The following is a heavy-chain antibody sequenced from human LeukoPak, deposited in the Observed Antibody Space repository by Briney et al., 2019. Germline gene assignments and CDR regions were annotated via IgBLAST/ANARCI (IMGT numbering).Heavy chain of an antibody. Sequence: PGGSLRLSCTASGFTFSTYWMSWVRQAPGKGLEWVANIKGDGSEKYYVDSVKGRFTISRDNAKNSLYLQMNSLRAEDTAVYYCARDPSSDAFDIWGQGTMVTVSS. CDR2: IKGDGSEK. J-gene: IGHJ3*02. CDR3: ARDPSSDAFDI. V-gene: IGHV3-7*05. CDR1: GFTFSTYW.